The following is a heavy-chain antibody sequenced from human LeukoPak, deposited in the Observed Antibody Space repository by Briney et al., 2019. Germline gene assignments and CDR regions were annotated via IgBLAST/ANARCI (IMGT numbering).Heavy chain of an antibody. Sequence: GGSLRLSCAASGFTFSSYWMSWVRQAPGKGLEWVAVISYDGSNKYYADSVKGRFTISRDNAKNSLYLQMNSLRAEDTAVYYCACNRWLQSPFDYWGQGTLVTVSS. CDR2: ISYDGSNK. D-gene: IGHD5-24*01. CDR3: ACNRWLQSPFDY. J-gene: IGHJ4*02. CDR1: GFTFSSYW. V-gene: IGHV3-30*03.